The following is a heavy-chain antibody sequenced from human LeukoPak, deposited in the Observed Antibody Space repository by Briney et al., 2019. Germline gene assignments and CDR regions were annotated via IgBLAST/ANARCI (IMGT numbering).Heavy chain of an antibody. CDR1: GYTFTGYY. D-gene: IGHD1-1*01. V-gene: IGHV1-46*01. Sequence: ASVKVSCKASGYTFTGYYMHWVRQAPGQGLEWMGIINPSGGSTSYAQKFQGRVTMTRDTSTSTVYMELSSLRSEDTAVYYCARELENYYYMDVWGKGTTVTISS. J-gene: IGHJ6*03. CDR2: INPSGGST. CDR3: ARELENYYYMDV.